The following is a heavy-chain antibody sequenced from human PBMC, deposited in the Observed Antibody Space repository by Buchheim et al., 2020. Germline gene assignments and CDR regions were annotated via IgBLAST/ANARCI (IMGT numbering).Heavy chain of an antibody. V-gene: IGHV3-30*18. CDR2: ISYDESNK. CDR1: GITFGSYA. Sequence: QVQLVESGGGVVQPGRSLRLSCAASGITFGSYAMHWVRQAPGKGLQWVAAISYDESNKYYGNSVKGRFTISRDNYKNTLYLQMNSLEAEDTAVYYCAKDRGSGSYYPYGLDVWGQGTT. J-gene: IGHJ6*02. CDR3: AKDRGSGSYYPYGLDV. D-gene: IGHD3-10*01.